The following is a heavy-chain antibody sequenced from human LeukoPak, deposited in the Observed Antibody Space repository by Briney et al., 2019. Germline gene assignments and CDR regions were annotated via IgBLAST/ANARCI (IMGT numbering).Heavy chain of an antibody. CDR3: ASGRYYDNSGYCPIDF. D-gene: IGHD3-22*01. Sequence: GGSLRLSCAASGFTVSSNYMNWVRQAPGKGLEWVSVIYSDGSTYYADSVKGRFSISRDISKNTLYLQVNSLRAVDTAVYYCASGRYYDNSGYCPIDFWGQGTLVTVSS. V-gene: IGHV3-66*01. CDR1: GFTVSSNY. J-gene: IGHJ4*02. CDR2: IYSDGST.